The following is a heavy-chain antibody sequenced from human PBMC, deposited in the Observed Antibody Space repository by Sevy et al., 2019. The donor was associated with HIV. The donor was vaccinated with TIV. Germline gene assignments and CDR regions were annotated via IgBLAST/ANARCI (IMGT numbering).Heavy chain of an antibody. V-gene: IGHV3-7*01. J-gene: IGHJ4*02. CDR2: IKHDGSEK. D-gene: IGHD3-9*01. Sequence: GGSLRLSCAASGSSFNNHWMSWVRQAPEKGLEWVANIKHDGSEKYKPDSLEGRFAVSRDNAKNSLFLQINSLRVEDTAVYFCARLPTGLQSFNYLLSTYFDSWGQGTLVTVSS. CDR3: ARLPTGLQSFNYLLSTYFDS. CDR1: GSSFNNHW.